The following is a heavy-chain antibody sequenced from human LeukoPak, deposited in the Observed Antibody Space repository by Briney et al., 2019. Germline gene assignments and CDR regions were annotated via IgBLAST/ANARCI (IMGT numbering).Heavy chain of an antibody. J-gene: IGHJ6*03. CDR3: ASVGTTSDYYYYMDV. CDR1: GGTFSSYA. D-gene: IGHD1-26*01. Sequence: SVKVSCKASGGTFSSYAISWVRRAPGQGLEWMGGIIPIFGTANYAQKFQGRVTITTDESTSTAYMELSSLRSEDTAVYYCASVGTTSDYYYYMDVWGKGTTVTVSS. V-gene: IGHV1-69*05. CDR2: IIPIFGTA.